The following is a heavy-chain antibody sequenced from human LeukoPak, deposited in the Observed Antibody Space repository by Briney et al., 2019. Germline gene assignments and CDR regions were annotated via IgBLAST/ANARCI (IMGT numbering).Heavy chain of an antibody. CDR2: IYHSGST. CDR3: ARGLGGFGELLAENWFDP. D-gene: IGHD3-10*01. Sequence: SETLSLTCTVSGGSISSGGYSWSWIRQPPGKGLEWIGYIYHSGSTYYNPSLKSRVTISVDRSKSQFSLKLSSVTAADTAVYYCARGLGGFGELLAENWFDPWGQGTLVTVSS. CDR1: GGSISSGGYS. V-gene: IGHV4-30-2*01. J-gene: IGHJ5*02.